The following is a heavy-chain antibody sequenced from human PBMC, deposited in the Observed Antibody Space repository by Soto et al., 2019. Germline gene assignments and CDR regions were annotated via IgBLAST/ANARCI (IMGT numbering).Heavy chain of an antibody. V-gene: IGHV3-15*01. CDR2: IKSKTDGGTT. J-gene: IGHJ6*02. CDR1: GFTFSSYG. Sequence: GGSLRLSCAASGFTFSSYGMHWVRQAPGKGLEWVGRIKSKTDGGTTDYAAPVKGRFTISRDDSKNTLYLQMNSLKTEDTAVYYCTTGSGYCSSTSCYTHRYYYYYGMDVWGQGTTVTVSS. CDR3: TTGSGYCSSTSCYTHRYYYYYGMDV. D-gene: IGHD2-2*02.